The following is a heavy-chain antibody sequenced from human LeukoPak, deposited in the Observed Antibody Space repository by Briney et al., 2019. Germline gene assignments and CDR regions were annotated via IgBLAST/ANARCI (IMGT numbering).Heavy chain of an antibody. CDR2: IIPILGIA. CDR1: GGTFSSYA. D-gene: IGHD2-2*01. J-gene: IGHJ3*02. V-gene: IGHV1-69*04. CDR3: ARVGGYCSSTSCYAAQGGFDI. Sequence: SVKVSCKASGGTFSSYAISWVRQAPGQGLEWMGRIIPILGIANYAQKFQGRVTITADKSTSTAYMELSSLRSEDTAVYYCARVGGYCSSTSCYAAQGGFDIWGQGTMVTVSS.